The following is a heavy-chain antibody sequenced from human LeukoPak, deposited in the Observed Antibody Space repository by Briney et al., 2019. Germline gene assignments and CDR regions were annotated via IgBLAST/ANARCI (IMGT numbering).Heavy chain of an antibody. V-gene: IGHV1-2*02. D-gene: IGHD3-22*01. CDR3: ARASYYYDSSGYPGYYFDY. J-gene: IGHJ4*02. Sequence: ASVKVSCKASGYTFTDYYMHWVRQAPGQGLEWMGWFYPNSGGTNYAQKFQGRVTMTRDTSISTAYMELSRLRSDDTAVYYCARASYYYDSSGYPGYYFDYWGQGTLVTVSS. CDR2: FYPNSGGT. CDR1: GYTFTDYY.